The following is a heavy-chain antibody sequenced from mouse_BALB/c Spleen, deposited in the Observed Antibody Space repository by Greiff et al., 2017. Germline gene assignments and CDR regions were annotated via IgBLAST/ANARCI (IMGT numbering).Heavy chain of an antibody. CDR1: GFNIKDYY. J-gene: IGHJ2*01. CDR2: IDPENGDT. Sequence: VQLKESGAELVRSGASVKLSCTASGFNIKDYYMHWVKQRPEQGLEWIGWIDPENGDTEYAPKFQGKATMTADTSSNTAYLQLSSLTSEDTAVYYCNGGISTMITTMDYWGQGTTVTVSS. V-gene: IGHV14-4*02. CDR3: NGGISTMITTMDY. D-gene: IGHD2-4*01.